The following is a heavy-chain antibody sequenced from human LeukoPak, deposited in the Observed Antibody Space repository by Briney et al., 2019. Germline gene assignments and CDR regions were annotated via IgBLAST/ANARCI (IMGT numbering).Heavy chain of an antibody. CDR1: GYTFTGYY. Sequence: ASVKVSCKASGYTFTGYYMHWVRQAPRRGLEWMGWINPNSGGTNYAQKFQGRVTMTRDTSISTAYMELSRLRSDDTAVYYCARAGVWCSSTSCYVPVWFDPWGQGTLVTVSS. J-gene: IGHJ5*02. D-gene: IGHD2-2*01. V-gene: IGHV1-2*02. CDR2: INPNSGGT. CDR3: ARAGVWCSSTSCYVPVWFDP.